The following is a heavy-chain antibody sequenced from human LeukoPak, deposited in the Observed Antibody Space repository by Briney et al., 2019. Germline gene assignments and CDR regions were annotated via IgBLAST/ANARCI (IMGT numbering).Heavy chain of an antibody. CDR3: ANRPYGGSYQYFDY. V-gene: IGHV3-23*01. J-gene: IGHJ4*02. CDR2: ISGSGGST. CDR1: GFTFSSYA. Sequence: GGSLRLSCAASGFTFSSYAMSWVRQAPGKGLEWVSTISGSGGSTYYADSVKGRFTISRDNSKNTLYLQMNSLRAEDTAVYYCANRPYGGSYQYFDYWGQGTLVTVSS. D-gene: IGHD1-26*01.